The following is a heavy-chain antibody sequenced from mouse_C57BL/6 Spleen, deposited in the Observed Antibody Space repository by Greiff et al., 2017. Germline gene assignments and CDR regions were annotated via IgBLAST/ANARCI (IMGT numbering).Heavy chain of an antibody. CDR3: ARGLTGTDDY. V-gene: IGHV1-55*01. CDR2: IYPGSGST. CDR1: GYTFTSYW. J-gene: IGHJ2*01. Sequence: VQLQQSGPELVKPGASVKMSCKASGYTFTSYWITWVKQRPGQGLEWIGDIYPGSGSTIYNEKFKSKATLTVDTSSSTAYMQLSSLTSEDSAVYYCARGLTGTDDYWGQGTTLTVSS. D-gene: IGHD4-1*01.